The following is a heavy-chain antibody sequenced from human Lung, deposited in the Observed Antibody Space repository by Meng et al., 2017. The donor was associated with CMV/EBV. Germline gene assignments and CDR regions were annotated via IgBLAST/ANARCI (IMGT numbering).Heavy chain of an antibody. Sequence: AXTXSLXCTVSGYTISSGYYWGWIRQPPGKGLGWIGSIYHSGRTYYNPSLKSRVTISVDTSKNQFSLKLSTVTAADTAVYYCARVGWEHVADYWGQGPLVTVSS. D-gene: IGHD1-26*01. J-gene: IGHJ4*02. V-gene: IGHV4-38-2*02. CDR2: IYHSGRT. CDR3: ARVGWEHVADY. CDR1: GYTISSGYY.